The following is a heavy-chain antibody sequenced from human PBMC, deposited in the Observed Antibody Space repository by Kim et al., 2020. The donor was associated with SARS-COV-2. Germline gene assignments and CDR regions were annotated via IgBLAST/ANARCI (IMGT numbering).Heavy chain of an antibody. CDR3: ARASPQWLVGFDI. CDR1: GGTFSSYA. J-gene: IGHJ3*02. CDR2: IIPILGIA. Sequence: SVKVSCKASGGTFSSYAISWVRQAPGQGIEWMGRIIPILGIANYAQKFQGRVTITADKSTSTAYMELSRLRSEDKAVYYCARASPQWLVGFDIWGQGTMFTVSS. D-gene: IGHD6-19*01. V-gene: IGHV1-69*04.